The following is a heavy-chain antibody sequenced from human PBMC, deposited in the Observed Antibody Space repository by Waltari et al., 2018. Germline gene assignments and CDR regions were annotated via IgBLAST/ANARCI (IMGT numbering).Heavy chain of an antibody. V-gene: IGHV1-69*01. D-gene: IGHD2-2*01. J-gene: IGHJ6*03. CDR3: ARGFLYCSSTSCPKQPYYYYYYMDV. CDR2: IIPIVGTA. CDR1: GGTFSSYA. Sequence: QVQLVQSGAEVKKPGSSVKVSCKASGGTFSSYAISWVRQAPGQGLEWMGGIIPIVGTANYAQKFQGRVTITADESTSTAYMELSSLRSEDTAVYYCARGFLYCSSTSCPKQPYYYYYYMDVWGKGTTVTVSS.